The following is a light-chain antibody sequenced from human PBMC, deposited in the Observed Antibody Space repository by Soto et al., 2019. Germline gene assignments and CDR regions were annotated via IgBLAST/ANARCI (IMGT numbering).Light chain of an antibody. J-gene: IGKJ1*01. Sequence: IVLTQSPGTRSLSPGERATLSCRASQSVSSRYLAWYQQKPGQAPRLFIYGASSRATGIPARFSGSGSGTDFTITVSSLETEDVVVYYGQQRSDWPWTFGQGTKVDIK. V-gene: IGKV3D-20*02. CDR1: QSVSSRY. CDR2: GAS. CDR3: QQRSDWPWT.